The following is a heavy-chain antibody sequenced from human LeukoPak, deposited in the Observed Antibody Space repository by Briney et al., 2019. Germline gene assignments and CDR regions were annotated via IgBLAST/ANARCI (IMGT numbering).Heavy chain of an antibody. D-gene: IGHD6-6*01. CDR3: AKLLVSSSTAGDY. CDR1: GFTFSSYA. J-gene: IGHJ4*02. V-gene: IGHV3-30*02. CDR2: IRYDGSNK. Sequence: GGSLRLSCAASGFTFSSYAMSWVRQAPGKGLEWVAFIRYDGSNKYYTDSVKGRFTISRDNSKNTLYLQMNSLRAEDTAVYYCAKLLVSSSTAGDYWGQGTLVTVSS.